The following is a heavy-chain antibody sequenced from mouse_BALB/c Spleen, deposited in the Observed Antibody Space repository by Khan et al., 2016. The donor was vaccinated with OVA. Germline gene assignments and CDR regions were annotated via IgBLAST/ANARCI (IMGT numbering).Heavy chain of an antibody. CDR2: ISYSGNT. V-gene: IGHV3-2*02. J-gene: IGHJ2*01. CDR3: ARSKGGDFDY. Sequence: EVQLQESGPGLVKPSQSLSLTCTVTGYSITSDYAWNWIRQFPGNNLEWMGYISYSGNTKYTPSLKSRISITRDTSKNQFFLQLNSVTIEDTATYYCARSKGGDFDYWGQGTTLTVSS. CDR1: GYSITSDYA. D-gene: IGHD2-5*01.